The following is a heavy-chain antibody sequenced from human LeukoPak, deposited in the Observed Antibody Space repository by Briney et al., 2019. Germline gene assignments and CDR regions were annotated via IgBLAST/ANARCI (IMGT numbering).Heavy chain of an antibody. Sequence: GGSLRLSCAASGFNFNTYGMHWVRQAPGKGLEWVAVITYDGTNKYYADSVRGRFTISRDNSKNTLFLQMNSLRPEDTAVFYCAKSTTIYDNFYYGMDVWGQGTTVTVSS. D-gene: IGHD5-24*01. CDR1: GFNFNTYG. CDR2: ITYDGTNK. V-gene: IGHV3-30*18. J-gene: IGHJ6*02. CDR3: AKSTTIYDNFYYGMDV.